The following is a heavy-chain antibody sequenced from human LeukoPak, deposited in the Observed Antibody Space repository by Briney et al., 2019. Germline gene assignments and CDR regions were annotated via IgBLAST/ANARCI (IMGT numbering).Heavy chain of an antibody. CDR1: GFTVSSYG. J-gene: IGHJ6*02. D-gene: IGHD2-2*02. Sequence: GGSLRLSCAASGFTVSSYGMHWVRQAPGKGLEWVAVISYDGSNKYYADSVKGRFTISRDNSKNTLYLQMNSLRAEDTAVYYCAKEYLGESKYYYYYGMDVWGQGTTVTVSS. V-gene: IGHV3-30*18. CDR2: ISYDGSNK. CDR3: AKEYLGESKYYYYYGMDV.